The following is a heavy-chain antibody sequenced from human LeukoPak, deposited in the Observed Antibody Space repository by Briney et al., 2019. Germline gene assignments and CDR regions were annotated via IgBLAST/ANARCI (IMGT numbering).Heavy chain of an antibody. D-gene: IGHD3-16*01. CDR3: TTRACHAGGCSSSFYYYYGLHF. J-gene: IGHJ6*02. CDR1: GNSISNYA. CDR2: VIPIFGTA. V-gene: IGHV1-69*13. Sequence: ASVKVSCKASGNSISNYAVSWVRQAPGQGFEWMGGVIPIFGTADYAQKFQGRVTITADQSTSTTYMALSSLKSEDTATYYCTTRACHAGGCSSSFYYYYGLHFWGQGTTVSVSS.